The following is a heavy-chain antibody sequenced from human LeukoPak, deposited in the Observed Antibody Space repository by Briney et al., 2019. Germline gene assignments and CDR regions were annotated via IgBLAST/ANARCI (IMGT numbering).Heavy chain of an antibody. CDR1: GYTFTSYY. Sequence: GASVKVSCKASGYTFTSYYMHWVRQAPGQGLEWMGLINPTGGSTGYAQKFQGRVTMTRDTSISTAYMELSRLRSDDTAVFYCARVYYYASGRLDSWGQGTLITVSS. CDR3: ARVYYYASGRLDS. CDR2: INPTGGST. J-gene: IGHJ4*02. V-gene: IGHV1-46*01. D-gene: IGHD3-10*01.